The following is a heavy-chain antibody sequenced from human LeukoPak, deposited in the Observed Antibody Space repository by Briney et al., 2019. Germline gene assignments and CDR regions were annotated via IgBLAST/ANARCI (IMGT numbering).Heavy chain of an antibody. CDR2: IWYDGSNK. CDR1: GFTFSSYG. V-gene: IGHV3-33*01. J-gene: IGHJ6*02. CDR3: ATQGKGYYYYGMDV. Sequence: PGRSLRLSRAASGFTFSSYGMHWVRQAPGKGLEWVAVIWYDGSNKYYADSVKGRFTISRDNSKNTLYLQMNSLRAEDTAVYYCATQGKGYYYYGMDVWGQGTTVTVSS. D-gene: IGHD3-10*01.